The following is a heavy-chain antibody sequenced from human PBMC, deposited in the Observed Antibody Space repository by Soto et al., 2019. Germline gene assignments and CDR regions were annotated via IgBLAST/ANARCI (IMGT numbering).Heavy chain of an antibody. CDR1: GGTFSSYA. D-gene: IGHD3-22*01. CDR3: ATERDGSGSYYYGMDV. V-gene: IGHV1-69*12. Sequence: QVQLVQSGAEVKKPGSSVKVSCKASGGTFSSYAITWVRQAPGQGLEWMGGIIPIFGTANYAQKFQGRVTITADESTSTAYMELSSLRSEDTAVYYCATERDGSGSYYYGMDVWGQGNTVTVSS. CDR2: IIPIFGTA. J-gene: IGHJ6*02.